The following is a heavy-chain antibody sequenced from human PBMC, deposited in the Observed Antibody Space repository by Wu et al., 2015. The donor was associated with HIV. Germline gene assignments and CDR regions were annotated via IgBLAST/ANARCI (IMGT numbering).Heavy chain of an antibody. CDR2: MNPNSANT. CDR3: ARGKSIYMSGWYIYY. D-gene: IGHD6-19*01. V-gene: IGHV1-8*01. J-gene: IGHJ4*02. CDR1: GYTFTSYD. Sequence: QVQLVQSGAEVKKPGASVKVSCKASGYTFTSYDISWVRQATGQGLEWMGWMNPNSANTGYAQKFQGRVTMTRNTSISTAYMELSSLNSEDSAVYYCARGKSIYMSGWYIYYWGQGTLVTVSS.